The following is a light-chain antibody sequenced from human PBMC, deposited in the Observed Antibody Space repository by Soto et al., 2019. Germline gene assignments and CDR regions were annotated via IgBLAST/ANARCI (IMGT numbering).Light chain of an antibody. V-gene: IGKV3-11*01. CDR1: QSVGSF. Sequence: EIVLTQSPATLSLSPGERATLSCRASQSVGSFLAWYQQKSGQTPRLLIYDASNRAPGIPARFGGSGSGTDFTLTISTLEPEDFAVYNCKHRSNWLGTFGPGTKVDIK. CDR3: KHRSNWLGT. J-gene: IGKJ3*01. CDR2: DAS.